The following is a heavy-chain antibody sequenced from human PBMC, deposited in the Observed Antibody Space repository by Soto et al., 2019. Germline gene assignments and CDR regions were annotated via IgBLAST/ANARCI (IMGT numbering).Heavy chain of an antibody. V-gene: IGHV1-8*01. CDR3: ARERVVVPAALNWFDP. Sequence: ASVKVSCKASGYTFTSYDINWVRQATGQGLEWMGWMNPNSGNTGYAQKFQGRVTMTRNTSISTAYMELSSLRSEDTAVYYCARERVVVPAALNWFDPWGQGTLVTVSS. J-gene: IGHJ5*02. D-gene: IGHD2-2*01. CDR2: MNPNSGNT. CDR1: GYTFTSYD.